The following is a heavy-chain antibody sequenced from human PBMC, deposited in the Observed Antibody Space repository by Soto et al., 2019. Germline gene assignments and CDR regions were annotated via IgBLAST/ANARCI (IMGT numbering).Heavy chain of an antibody. CDR1: GYTFTGYY. J-gene: IGHJ4*02. CDR2: INPNSGGT. V-gene: IGHV1-2*04. Sequence: ASVKVSCKASGYTFTGYYMHWVRQAPGQGLEWMGWINPNSGGTNYAQKFQGWVIMTRDTSISTAYMELSRLRSDDTAVYYCARAGGTPDYYGSGSYYTLYYFDYWGQGTLVTVSS. CDR3: ARAGGTPDYYGSGSYYTLYYFDY. D-gene: IGHD3-10*01.